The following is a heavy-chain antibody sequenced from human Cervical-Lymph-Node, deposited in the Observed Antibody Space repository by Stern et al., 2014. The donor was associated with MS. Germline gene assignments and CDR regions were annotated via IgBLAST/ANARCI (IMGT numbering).Heavy chain of an antibody. CDR3: ARKLGGLRSVDF. CDR1: GFRFSESS. J-gene: IGHJ4*02. Sequence: EVQLVESGGGLVQPGGSLRLSCVASGFRFSESSMSWVRQAPGKGPEWISYITGISNNIHYADSVTGRFTISRDNARNSLYLQMTGLRDEDTALYYCARKLGGLRSVDFRGQGTLVTVSS. CDR2: ITGISNNI. V-gene: IGHV3-21*05. D-gene: IGHD6-6*01.